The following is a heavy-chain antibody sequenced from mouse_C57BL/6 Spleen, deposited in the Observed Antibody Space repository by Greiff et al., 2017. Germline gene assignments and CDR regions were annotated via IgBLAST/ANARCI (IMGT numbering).Heavy chain of an antibody. CDR1: GYTFTSYW. J-gene: IGHJ3*01. CDR2: IDPSDSYT. CDR3: ASSYSNLFAY. Sequence: QVQLQQPGAELVKPGASVKLSCKASGYTFTSYWMQWVNQRPGQGLEWIGEIDPSDSYTNYNQKFKSKATLTVDTSSSTAYMQLISLTSEDSAVYYCASSYSNLFAYWGQGTLVTVSA. D-gene: IGHD2-5*01. V-gene: IGHV1-50*01.